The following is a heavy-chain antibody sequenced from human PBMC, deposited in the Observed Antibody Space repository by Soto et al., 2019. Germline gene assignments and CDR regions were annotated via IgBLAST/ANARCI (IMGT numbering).Heavy chain of an antibody. CDR3: GRYSNIGGFDC. J-gene: IGHJ4*02. CDR1: GYTFTSYG. Sequence: ASVKVSCMASGYTFTSYGISWVRQAPGQGLEWMGWISAYNGNTNYAQKLQGRVTMTTDTSTSTAYMELRSLRSDDTAVYYCGRYSNIGGFDCCGQGPQVTVYS. V-gene: IGHV1-18*01. D-gene: IGHD3-10*01. CDR2: ISAYNGNT.